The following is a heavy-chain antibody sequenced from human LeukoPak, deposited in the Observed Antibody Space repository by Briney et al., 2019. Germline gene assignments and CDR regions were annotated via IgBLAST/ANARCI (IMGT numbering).Heavy chain of an antibody. CDR2: MNPNSGNT. D-gene: IGHD1-26*01. CDR3: ARGLPYSGSYSFDY. CDR1: GYTFTSYD. V-gene: IGHV1-8*01. Sequence: ASVNVSCKASGYTFTSYDINWVRQATGQGLEWMGWMNPNSGNTVYAQKFQGRVTMTRNTSISTAYMELSSLRSEDTAVYYCARGLPYSGSYSFDYWGQGTLVTVSS. J-gene: IGHJ4*02.